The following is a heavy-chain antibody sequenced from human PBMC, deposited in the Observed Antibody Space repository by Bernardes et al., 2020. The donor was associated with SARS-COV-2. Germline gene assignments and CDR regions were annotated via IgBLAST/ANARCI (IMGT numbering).Heavy chain of an antibody. J-gene: IGHJ6*02. CDR2: RYRDGST. V-gene: IGHV4-39*01. D-gene: IGHD3-9*01. CDR3: ARHVYSYDITGGMDV. Sequence: SQTLSLTCSVSGDSIRTSDYYWGWIRRPPGKGLEWIGSRYRDGSTYYDPSLKSRVTISADTSKNQFSLQLTTVTSTDTAVYFSARHVYSYDITGGMDVWGQGTTVTVSS. CDR1: GDSIRTSDYY.